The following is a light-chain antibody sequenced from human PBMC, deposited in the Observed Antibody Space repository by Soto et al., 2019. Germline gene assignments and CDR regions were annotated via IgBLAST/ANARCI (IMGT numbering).Light chain of an antibody. CDR3: QQYNNWPPGA. CDR2: GAS. CDR1: QSVSRN. Sequence: EIVMTQSPATLSVSPGERATLSCRASQSVSRNLAWYQQKPGQAPRLLIYGASTRATGIPARFSGSGSGTEFTLTISSLQSEDFAVYYCQQYNNWPPGAFGRGTKVEIK. V-gene: IGKV3-15*01. J-gene: IGKJ1*01.